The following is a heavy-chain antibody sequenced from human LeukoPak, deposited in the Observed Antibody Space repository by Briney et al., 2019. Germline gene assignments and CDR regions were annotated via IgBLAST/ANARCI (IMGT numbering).Heavy chain of an antibody. Sequence: GGSLRLSCAASGFIFSSYEMNWVRQAPGKGLEWVSYISSSGSTIYYADSVKGRFTISRDNAKKSLSLQLNSLRDEDSAVYFCAKVIRGGYGMDVWGQGTTVTVSS. CDR2: ISSSGSTI. CDR3: AKVIRGGYGMDV. D-gene: IGHD3-10*01. V-gene: IGHV3-48*03. J-gene: IGHJ6*02. CDR1: GFIFSSYE.